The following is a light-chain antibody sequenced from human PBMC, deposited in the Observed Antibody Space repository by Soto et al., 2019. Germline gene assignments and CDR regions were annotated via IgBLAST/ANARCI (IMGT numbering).Light chain of an antibody. CDR2: RDS. V-gene: IGLV3-9*01. CDR3: QVWDSSPVG. Sequence: SYELTQPLSVSVALGQTARITCGANNIGSKNVHWYQQKPGQAPVLVIYRDSKRPSGIPERFSGSNSGKTATLTISRAQAGDEADYYCQVWDSSPVGFGGGTKLTVL. CDR1: NIGSKN. J-gene: IGLJ2*01.